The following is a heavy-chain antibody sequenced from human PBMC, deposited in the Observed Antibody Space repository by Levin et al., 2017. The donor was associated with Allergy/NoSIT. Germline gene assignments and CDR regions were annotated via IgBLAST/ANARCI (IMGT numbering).Heavy chain of an antibody. D-gene: IGHD1-14*01. V-gene: IGHV4-30-2*01. CDR3: ASHVLGGRGYDY. Sequence: SSETLSLTCAVSGGSISNGDYSWSWIRQQPGKGLEWIAYIYNSGSTHYNPSLKSRVTISLDRSKNQFSLELSSVTAADTAVYYCASHVLGGRGYDYWGQGTLVTFSS. J-gene: IGHJ4*02. CDR1: GGSISNGDYS. CDR2: IYNSGST.